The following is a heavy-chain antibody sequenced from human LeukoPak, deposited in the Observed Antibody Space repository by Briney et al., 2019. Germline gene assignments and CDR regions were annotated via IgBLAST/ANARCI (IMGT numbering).Heavy chain of an antibody. CDR3: ARVVWDSRSWDDFDI. D-gene: IGHD6-13*01. CDR1: GYSISSGYY. Sequence: SETLSLTCTVSGYSISSGYYWGWIREPPGKGLEWIGSIYHNGSTYYNPSLRGRVTISVDTSKNQLSLKLICLTAADMAVYYCARVVWDSRSWDDFDIWGQGTMVTVSS. V-gene: IGHV4-38-2*02. CDR2: IYHNGST. J-gene: IGHJ3*02.